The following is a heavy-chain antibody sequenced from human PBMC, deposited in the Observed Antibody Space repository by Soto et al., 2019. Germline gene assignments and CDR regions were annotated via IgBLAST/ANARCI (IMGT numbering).Heavy chain of an antibody. CDR3: ALLVERTIFGVVEHKYAFDI. CDR1: GFSLSTSGVG. Sequence: SGPTLVKPTQTLTLTCTFSGFSLSTSGVGVGWIRQPPGKALEWLALIYWNDDKRYSPSLKSRLTITKDTSKNQVVLTMTNMDPVDTATYYCALLVERTIFGVVEHKYAFDIWGQGTMVTVSS. CDR2: IYWNDDK. J-gene: IGHJ3*02. D-gene: IGHD3-3*01. V-gene: IGHV2-5*01.